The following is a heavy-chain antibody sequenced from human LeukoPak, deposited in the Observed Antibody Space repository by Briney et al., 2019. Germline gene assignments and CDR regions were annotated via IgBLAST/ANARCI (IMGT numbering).Heavy chain of an antibody. V-gene: IGHV3-74*01. Sequence: PGGSLRLSCAASGFTFSSYWMHWVRQTPGKGLVWVSRINGAGSSISYADSVKGRVTISRDNAKNTLYQQMNSLRAEDTAVYYCARPSLSSGPYDYWGQGTLVTVSS. CDR3: ARPSLSSGPYDY. CDR2: INGAGSSI. CDR1: GFTFSSYW. J-gene: IGHJ4*02. D-gene: IGHD6-19*01.